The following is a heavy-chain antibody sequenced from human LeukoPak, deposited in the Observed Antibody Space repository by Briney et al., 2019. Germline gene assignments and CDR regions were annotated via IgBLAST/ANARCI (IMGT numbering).Heavy chain of an antibody. CDR2: ISSNGGST. CDR1: GFTFSSYA. Sequence: GGSLRLSCSASGFTFSSYAMHWVRQAPGKGLEYVSAISSNGGSTYYANSVKGRFTISRDNSKNTLYLQMSGLRAEDTAVYYCVKGPVVGATGGNFDYWGQGTLVTVSS. D-gene: IGHD1-26*01. CDR3: VKGPVVGATGGNFDY. J-gene: IGHJ4*02. V-gene: IGHV3-64D*09.